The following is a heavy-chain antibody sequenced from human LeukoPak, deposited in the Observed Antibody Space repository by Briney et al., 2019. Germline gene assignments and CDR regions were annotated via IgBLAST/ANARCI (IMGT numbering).Heavy chain of an antibody. Sequence: GGSLRLSCAASGFTFSRYWMTWVRQAPGKGLEWVANIKEDGSKKNYVDSVKGRFTISRDNAKNSLYLQVNSLRAEDTAVYYCATPLDYYDRSGYHQGGDWGQGTLVTVSS. J-gene: IGHJ4*02. CDR1: GFTFSRYW. CDR2: IKEDGSKK. CDR3: ATPLDYYDRSGYHQGGD. D-gene: IGHD3-22*01. V-gene: IGHV3-7*03.